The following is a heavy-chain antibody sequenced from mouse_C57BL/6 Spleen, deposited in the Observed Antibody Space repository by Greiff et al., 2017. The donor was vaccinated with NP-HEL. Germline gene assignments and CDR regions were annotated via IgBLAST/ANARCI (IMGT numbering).Heavy chain of an antibody. V-gene: IGHV1-55*01. CDR1: GYTFTSYW. D-gene: IGHD2-1*01. CDR3: ARIYYGNRPDY. Sequence: QVQLQQPGAELVKPGASVKMSCKASGYTFTSYWITWVKQRPGQGLEWIGDIYPGSGSTNYNEKFKSKATLTVDTASSTVYMQLSSLTAEDSAVYYSARIYYGNRPDYWGQGTTLTVSS. J-gene: IGHJ2*01. CDR2: IYPGSGST.